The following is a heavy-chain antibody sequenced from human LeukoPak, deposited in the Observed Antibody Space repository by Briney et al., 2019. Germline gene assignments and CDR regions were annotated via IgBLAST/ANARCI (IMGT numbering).Heavy chain of an antibody. CDR3: AKDRAVVVPAATVAFDI. D-gene: IGHD2-2*01. CDR1: GFTFSSYS. Sequence: GGSLRLSCAASGFTFSSYSMNWVRQAPGKGLEWVSSISSSSSYIYYADSVKGRFTISRDNAKNTLYLQMNSLRAEDTAVYYCAKDRAVVVPAATVAFDIWGQGTMVTVSS. J-gene: IGHJ3*02. V-gene: IGHV3-21*04. CDR2: ISSSSSYI.